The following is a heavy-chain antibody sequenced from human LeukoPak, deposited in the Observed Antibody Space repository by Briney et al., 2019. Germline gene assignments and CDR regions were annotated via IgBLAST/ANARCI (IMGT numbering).Heavy chain of an antibody. V-gene: IGHV3-21*01. J-gene: IGHJ4*02. CDR1: GFTFSSYS. D-gene: IGHD3-3*01. CDR3: AIDAHYDFWSGYYSTWPLGY. CDR2: ISSSSSYI. Sequence: GGSLRLSCAASGFTFSSYSMNWVRQAPGKGLKWVSSISSSSSYIYYADSVKGRFTISRDNAKNSLYLQMNSLRAEDTAVYYCAIDAHYDFWSGYYSTWPLGYWGQGTLVTVSS.